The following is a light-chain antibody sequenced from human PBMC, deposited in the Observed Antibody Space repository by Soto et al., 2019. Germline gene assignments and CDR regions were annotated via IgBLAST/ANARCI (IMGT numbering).Light chain of an antibody. J-gene: IGKJ3*01. Sequence: DIQMTQSPSTLSASVGDRVTITCRASQSISSWLAWYQQKPGKAPKLLIYDASSLESGVPLRFSGSGSGTEFTLTISSLQPDDFATYYCQQYNSYCIFGPGTKVDIK. CDR1: QSISSW. CDR3: QQYNSYCI. V-gene: IGKV1-5*01. CDR2: DAS.